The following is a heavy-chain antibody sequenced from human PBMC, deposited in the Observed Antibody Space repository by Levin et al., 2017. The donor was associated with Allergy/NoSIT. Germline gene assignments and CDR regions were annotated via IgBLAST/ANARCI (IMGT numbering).Heavy chain of an antibody. J-gene: IGHJ4*02. CDR1: GFTFDDYA. D-gene: IGHD6-19*01. CDR3: AKDSGSGWYVGPLFFDY. V-gene: IGHV3-9*01. Sequence: QSGGSLRLSCAASGFTFDDYAMHWVRQAPGKGLEWVSGISWNSGSIGYADSVKGRFTISRDNAKNSLYLQMNSLRAEDTALYYCAKDSGSGWYVGPLFFDYWGQGTLVTVSS. CDR2: ISWNSGSI.